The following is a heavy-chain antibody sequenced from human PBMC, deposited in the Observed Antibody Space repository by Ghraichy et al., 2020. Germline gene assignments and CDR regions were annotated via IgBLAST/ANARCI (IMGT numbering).Heavy chain of an antibody. V-gene: IGHV4-59*11. J-gene: IGHJ4*02. D-gene: IGHD6-13*01. Sequence: SETLSLTCTVSGGSISTLFWTWIRQPPGKGLGWIGYISYSGSTNYNPSLKSRVTVSMDTSKNQFSLRLSSVTAADTAVYYCARGRLSSSRTSLEYWGQGALVTVSS. CDR1: GGSISTLF. CDR3: ARGRLSSSRTSLEY. CDR2: ISYSGST.